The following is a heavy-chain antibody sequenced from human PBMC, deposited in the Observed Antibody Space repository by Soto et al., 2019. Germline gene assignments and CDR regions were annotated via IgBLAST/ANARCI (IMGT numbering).Heavy chain of an antibody. D-gene: IGHD4-17*01. V-gene: IGHV3-9*01. J-gene: IGHJ3*02. CDR3: AKGIDYGGNYDAFDI. CDR1: GFTFDDYA. CDR2: ISWNSGSI. Sequence: GGSLRLSCAASGFTFDDYAMHWVRQAPGKGLEWVSGISWNSGSIGYADSVKGRFTISRDNAKNSLYLQMNSLRAEDTALYYCAKGIDYGGNYDAFDIWGQGTMVTVSS.